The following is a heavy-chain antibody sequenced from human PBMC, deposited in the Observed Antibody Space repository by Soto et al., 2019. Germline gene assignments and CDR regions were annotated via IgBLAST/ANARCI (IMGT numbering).Heavy chain of an antibody. D-gene: IGHD2-2*01. J-gene: IGHJ4*02. CDR2: ITNNGSSK. CDR3: AKLGDLSSTSYFLEY. Sequence: AGGSLRLSCSASGFTFSSYAMHWVRQAPGKGLEYVSAITNNGSSKYYADSVKGRFTISRDNSKNTLYLQMNSLRAEDTAVYYCAKLGDLSSTSYFLEYWGQGTLVTVPS. CDR1: GFTFSSYA. V-gene: IGHV3-64*04.